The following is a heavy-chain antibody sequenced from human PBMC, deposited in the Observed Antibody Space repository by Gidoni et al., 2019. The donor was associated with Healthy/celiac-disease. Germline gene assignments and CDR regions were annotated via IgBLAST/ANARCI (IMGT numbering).Heavy chain of an antibody. CDR3: AKSPLGGPIDY. D-gene: IGHD3-16*01. CDR2: ISSSGANT. Sequence: EMQLVESGGGLVQPGGSLRLSCAASGFTFSSHAMHWVRQAPGKGLEWVSAISSSGANTDYADSVKGRFTISRDNSKTTVYLQMNRLRAEDTAVDYCAKSPLGGPIDYWGQGTLVTVSS. CDR1: GFTFSSHA. J-gene: IGHJ4*02. V-gene: IGHV3-23*04.